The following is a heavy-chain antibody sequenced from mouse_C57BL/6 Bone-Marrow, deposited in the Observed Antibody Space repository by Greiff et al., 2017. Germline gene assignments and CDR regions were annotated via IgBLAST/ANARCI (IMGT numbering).Heavy chain of an antibody. J-gene: IGHJ2*01. CDR3: ARRGIYCFAY. CDR1: GYTFTTYP. Sequence: QVQLQQSGAELVKPGASVKMSCKASGYTFTTYPIDWMKQNPGKSLEWIGNFHPYNDNTKYNEKFKGKATLTVDKSSSTVYLQLSRLTSDDSAVYYCARRGIYCFAYWGQGTTLTVSA. CDR2: FHPYNDNT. V-gene: IGHV1-47*01.